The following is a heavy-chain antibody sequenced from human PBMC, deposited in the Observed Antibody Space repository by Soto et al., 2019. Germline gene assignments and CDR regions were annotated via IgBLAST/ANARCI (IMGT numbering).Heavy chain of an antibody. Sequence: SETLSLTCTVSGGSISSYYWNWIRQPPGKGLEWIGYIYYRGNTNYNPSLKSRVTISVDTSKNQFSLKLSSVTAADTAVYYCARQPGYYDILTGYSTYYFDYWGQGTPVTVPS. CDR2: IYYRGNT. D-gene: IGHD3-9*01. CDR1: GGSISSYY. CDR3: ARQPGYYDILTGYSTYYFDY. V-gene: IGHV4-59*08. J-gene: IGHJ4*02.